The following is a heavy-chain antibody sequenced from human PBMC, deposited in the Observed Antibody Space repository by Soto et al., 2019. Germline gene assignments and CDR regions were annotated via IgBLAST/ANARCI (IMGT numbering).Heavy chain of an antibody. Sequence: PSETLSLTCAVYGGSFSGYYWSWIRQPPGKGLEWIGEINHSGSTNYNPSLKSRVTISVDTSKNQFSLKLSSVTAADTAVYYCARGEVAAAGTFLYYYYGMDVWGQGTTVTVSS. J-gene: IGHJ6*02. D-gene: IGHD6-13*01. CDR1: GGSFSGYY. CDR3: ARGEVAAAGTFLYYYYGMDV. V-gene: IGHV4-34*01. CDR2: INHSGST.